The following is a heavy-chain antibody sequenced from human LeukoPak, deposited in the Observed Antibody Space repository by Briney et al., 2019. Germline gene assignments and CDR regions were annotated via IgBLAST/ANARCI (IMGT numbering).Heavy chain of an antibody. J-gene: IGHJ4*02. D-gene: IGHD3-9*01. CDR3: ARDTLIDILTCPLFDS. V-gene: IGHV3-23*01. Sequence: GGSLRLSCAASAFTFRSYAMGWVRQAPGEGVERGSSITDTGDKTYSADSVKGRLTISRDNSKSTLYLQMNSLRAEDTAIYYCARDTLIDILTCPLFDSWGQGTLVTVSS. CDR1: AFTFRSYA. CDR2: ITDTGDKT.